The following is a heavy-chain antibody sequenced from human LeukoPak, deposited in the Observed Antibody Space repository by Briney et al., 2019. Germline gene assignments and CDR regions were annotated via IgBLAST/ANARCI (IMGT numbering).Heavy chain of an antibody. CDR3: ARDRRNLGYCSGGSCSNWSDP. Sequence: ASVKVSCKASGYTFTNYYMHSVRQAPGQGLEWMGIINPIDGSTSYSQKFQGRLTMTRDMSTSTVYMELSSLTSEDTAVYYCARDRRNLGYCSGGSCSNWSDPWGQGTLVTVSS. CDR1: GYTFTNYY. D-gene: IGHD2-15*01. J-gene: IGHJ5*02. V-gene: IGHV1-46*01. CDR2: INPIDGST.